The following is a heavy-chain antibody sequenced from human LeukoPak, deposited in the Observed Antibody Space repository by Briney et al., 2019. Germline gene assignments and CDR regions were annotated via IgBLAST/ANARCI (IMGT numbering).Heavy chain of an antibody. Sequence: SETLSLTCAVSGYSISSDYYWGWIRQPPGKGLEWIGTIYHSGSTYYNPSLKSRVTISVDTSKNQFSLKLSSVTAADTAVYYCARVRLQHFDYWGQGTLVTVSS. CDR2: IYHSGST. D-gene: IGHD6-13*01. CDR1: GYSISSDYY. J-gene: IGHJ4*02. CDR3: ARVRLQHFDY. V-gene: IGHV4-38-2*01.